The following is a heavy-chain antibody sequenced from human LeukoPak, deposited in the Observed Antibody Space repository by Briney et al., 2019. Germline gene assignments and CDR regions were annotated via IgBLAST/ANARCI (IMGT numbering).Heavy chain of an antibody. CDR3: ARDSGGYCSGGSCYSDY. Sequence: SETLSLTCTVSGGSISSGDYYWRWIRLPPGKGLEWIGYIYYSGSTYYNPSLKSRVTISVDTSKNQFSLKLSSVTAADTAVYYCARDSGGYCSGGSCYSDYWGQGTLVTVSS. D-gene: IGHD2-15*01. CDR2: IYYSGST. J-gene: IGHJ4*02. CDR1: GGSISSGDYY. V-gene: IGHV4-30-4*08.